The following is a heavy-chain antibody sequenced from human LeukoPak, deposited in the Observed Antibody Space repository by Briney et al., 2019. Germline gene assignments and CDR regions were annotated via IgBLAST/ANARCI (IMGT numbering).Heavy chain of an antibody. J-gene: IGHJ5*02. D-gene: IGHD2-15*01. CDR1: GGSISSYY. CDR3: ARVLSIVVVVAARWFDP. CDR2: IYYSGST. Sequence: SETLSLTCTVSGGSISSYYWSWIRQPPGKGLEWIGYIYYSGSTNYNPSLKSRVTISVDTSKNQFSLKLSSVTAADTAVYYCARVLSIVVVVAARWFDPWGQGTLVTVSS. V-gene: IGHV4-59*12.